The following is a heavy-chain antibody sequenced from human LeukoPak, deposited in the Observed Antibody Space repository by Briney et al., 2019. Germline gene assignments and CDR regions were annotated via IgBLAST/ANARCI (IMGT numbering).Heavy chain of an antibody. CDR1: GFTVSSNY. V-gene: IGHV3-53*01. Sequence: GGSLRLSCAASGFTVSSNYMSWVRQAPGKGLEWASVIYSGGSTYYADSVKGRFTISRDNSKNTLYLQMNSLRAEDTAVYYCARQKGSLYGMDVWGQGTTVTVSS. J-gene: IGHJ6*02. CDR3: ARQKGSLYGMDV. CDR2: IYSGGST.